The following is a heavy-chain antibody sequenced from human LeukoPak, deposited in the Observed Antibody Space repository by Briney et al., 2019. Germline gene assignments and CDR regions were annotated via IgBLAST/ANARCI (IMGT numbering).Heavy chain of an antibody. Sequence: SETLSLTCTVSGGSISSGTYYWSWIRQPAGKGLEWIGHIYTSGSTNYNPSLKSRVTISVDTSKNQFSLKLSSVTAADTAVYYCARGITTVVTNWFDPWGQGTLVTVSS. D-gene: IGHD4-23*01. CDR3: ARGITTVVTNWFDP. CDR1: GGSISSGTYY. CDR2: IYTSGST. J-gene: IGHJ5*02. V-gene: IGHV4-61*09.